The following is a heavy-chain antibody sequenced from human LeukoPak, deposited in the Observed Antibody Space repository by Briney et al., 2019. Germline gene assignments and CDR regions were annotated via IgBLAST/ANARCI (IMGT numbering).Heavy chain of an antibody. Sequence: ESGPPLVKPTQTLTLTCTFSGFSLSTSGVGVGWIRQPPGKALEWLALIYWDDDKRYSPSLKSRLTITKDTSKNQVVLTMTNMDPVDTAPYYCAREEVVPAAMGFDYWGQGTLVTVSS. D-gene: IGHD2-2*01. J-gene: IGHJ4*02. V-gene: IGHV2-5*02. CDR3: AREEVVPAAMGFDY. CDR1: GFSLSTSGVG. CDR2: IYWDDDK.